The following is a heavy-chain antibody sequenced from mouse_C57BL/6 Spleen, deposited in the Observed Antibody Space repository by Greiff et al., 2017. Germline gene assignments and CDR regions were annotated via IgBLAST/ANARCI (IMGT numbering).Heavy chain of an antibody. J-gene: IGHJ4*01. CDR3: ARARLRHYAMDY. CDR2: IDPSDSYT. D-gene: IGHD2-4*01. CDR1: GYTFTSYW. Sequence: QVQLQQPGAELVMPGASVKLSCKASGYTFTSYWMHWVKQRPGQGLEWIGEIDPSDSYTNYNQKFKGKSTLTVDNSSSTAYMQLSSLTSEDSAVYYCARARLRHYAMDYWGQGTSVTVSS. V-gene: IGHV1-69*01.